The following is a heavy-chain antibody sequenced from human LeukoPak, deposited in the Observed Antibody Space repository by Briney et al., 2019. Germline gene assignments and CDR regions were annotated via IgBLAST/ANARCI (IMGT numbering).Heavy chain of an antibody. D-gene: IGHD1-26*01. V-gene: IGHV3-23*01. CDR3: ATLGAYFGY. CDR1: GFTFSSYA. Sequence: GGSLRLSCAASGFTFSSYAMSWVRQAPGEGLEWVSTISGGGGVTYYADSVMGRFTISRDNSENTLYLQMNSLRAEDTAVYYCATLGAYFGYWGQGTLVTVSS. J-gene: IGHJ4*02. CDR2: ISGGGGVT.